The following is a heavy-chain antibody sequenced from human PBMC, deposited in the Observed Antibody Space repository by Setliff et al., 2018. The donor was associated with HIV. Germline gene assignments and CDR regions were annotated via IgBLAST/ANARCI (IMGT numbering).Heavy chain of an antibody. V-gene: IGHV1-69*10. CDR3: ARDVAVASFLNY. CDR1: GGTFSSYA. J-gene: IGHJ4*02. D-gene: IGHD3-3*02. Sequence: SVKVSCKASGGTFSSYAISWVRQAPGQGLEWMGGIIPILGIANYAQKFQGRVTITADKSTSTAYMELSSLRSEDTAVYYCARDVAVASFLNYWGQGTLVTVSS. CDR2: IIPILGIA.